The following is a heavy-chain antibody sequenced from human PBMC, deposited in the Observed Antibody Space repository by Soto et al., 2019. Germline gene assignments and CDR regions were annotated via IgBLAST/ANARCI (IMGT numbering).Heavy chain of an antibody. V-gene: IGHV3-11*01. CDR3: ARDLYYGSGIGRGNWFDP. D-gene: IGHD3-10*01. J-gene: IGHJ5*02. CDR1: GFTFSDYY. Sequence: GGSLRLSCAASGFTFSDYYMSWIRQAPGKGLEWVSYISSSGSTMYYADSVKGRFTISRDNAKNSLYLQMISLRTEDTAVYYCARDLYYGSGIGRGNWFDPWGQGTLVTVSS. CDR2: ISSSGSTM.